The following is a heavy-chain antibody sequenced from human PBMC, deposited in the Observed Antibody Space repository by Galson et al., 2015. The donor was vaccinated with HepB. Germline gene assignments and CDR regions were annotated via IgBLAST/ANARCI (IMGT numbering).Heavy chain of an antibody. CDR1: GFTFSSYG. CDR2: ISYDGSNK. V-gene: IGHV3-30*18. D-gene: IGHD1-26*01. Sequence: SLRLSCAASGFTFSSYGMHWVRQAPGKGLEWVAVISYDGSNKYYADSVKGRFTISRDNSKNTLYLQMNSLRAEDTAVYYCAKDLVGGSYDYYGMDVWGQGTTVTVSS. CDR3: AKDLVGGSYDYYGMDV. J-gene: IGHJ6*02.